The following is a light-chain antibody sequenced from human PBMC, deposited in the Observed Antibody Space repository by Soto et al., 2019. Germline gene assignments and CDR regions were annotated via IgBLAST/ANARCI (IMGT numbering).Light chain of an antibody. J-gene: IGKJ4*01. CDR3: QQSYTTPLG. V-gene: IGKV1-39*01. CDR2: TAS. CDR1: QSISSY. Sequence: DIQMTQSPSSLSASVGDRVTITCRSSQSISSYLNWYQQKPGKAPKRLIFTASTLQSGVPSRFSGCGSGTDFTLTISSLQPEDFATYYCQQSYTTPLGFGEGTKVDIK.